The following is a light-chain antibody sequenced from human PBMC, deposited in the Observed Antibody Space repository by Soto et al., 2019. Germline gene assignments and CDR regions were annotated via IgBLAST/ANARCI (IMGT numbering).Light chain of an antibody. CDR1: QSISSW. CDR2: KAS. J-gene: IGKJ1*01. V-gene: IGKV1-5*03. Sequence: DIQMTQSPSTLSASVGDRVTITCRASQSISSWLAWYQQKPEKAPKLLIYKASSLESGVPSRFSGSGSGTEFTLTVSSLQPDDFGTYYCQQYNSYSWAFGQGTKVEIK. CDR3: QQYNSYSWA.